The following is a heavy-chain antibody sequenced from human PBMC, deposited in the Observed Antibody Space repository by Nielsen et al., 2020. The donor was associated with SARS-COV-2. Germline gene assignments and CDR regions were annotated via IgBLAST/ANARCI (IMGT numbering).Heavy chain of an antibody. V-gene: IGHV3-48*03. CDR3: ARGGSPFDP. Sequence: GGSLRLSCAASGFSFSTHEMNWVRQAPGKGLEWVSYISSGESATYYADSVKGRFTISRDNAKNSLYLQMSSLRAEDTAVYYCARGGSPFDPWGQGTLVTVSS. CDR2: ISSGESAT. CDR1: GFSFSTHE. J-gene: IGHJ5*02.